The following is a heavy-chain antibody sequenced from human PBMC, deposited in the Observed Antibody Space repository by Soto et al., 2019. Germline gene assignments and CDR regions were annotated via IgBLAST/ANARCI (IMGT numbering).Heavy chain of an antibody. CDR1: GFTFSSYW. D-gene: IGHD2-15*01. V-gene: IGHV3-7*01. J-gene: IGHJ5*02. CDR2: IKQDGSEK. Sequence: GGSLSLSCAASGFTFSSYWMSWVRQAPGEGLEWVANIKQDGSEKYYVDSVKGRFTISRDNAKNSLYLQMNSLRAEDTAVYYCARDLPMQSSPGRRINWFDPWGQGTLVTVSS. CDR3: ARDLPMQSSPGRRINWFDP.